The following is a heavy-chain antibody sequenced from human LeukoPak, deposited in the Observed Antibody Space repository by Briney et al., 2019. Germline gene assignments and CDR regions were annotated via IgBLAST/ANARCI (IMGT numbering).Heavy chain of an antibody. Sequence: SETLSLTCTVSGGSINSDYWRWIRQPPGKGLEWLGYIYYSGSTNYNPSLKSRATISIDTSKRQFSLRLNSVTAADTAAYYCARRSLVRTVGYYYGMDVWGQRTTVTVSS. V-gene: IGHV4-59*08. CDR1: GGSINSDY. J-gene: IGHJ6*02. CDR2: IYYSGST. CDR3: ARRSLVRTVGYYYGMDV. D-gene: IGHD4-11*01.